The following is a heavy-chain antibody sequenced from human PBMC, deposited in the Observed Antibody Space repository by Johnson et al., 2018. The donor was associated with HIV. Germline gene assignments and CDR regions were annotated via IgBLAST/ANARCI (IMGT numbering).Heavy chain of an antibody. CDR2: ISYDGSNK. D-gene: IGHD4-17*01. J-gene: IGHJ3*02. CDR3: ARDSTPGGGDYVGYAFDI. V-gene: IGHV3-30*04. CDR1: GFTFSNYA. Sequence: QVQLMESGGGVVQPGRSLRLSCAASGFTFSNYALHWVRQAPGKGLEWVAVISYDGSNKYYADSVKGRFTISRDNAKNSLYLQMNSRRAEDTAVYYCARDSTPGGGDYVGYAFDIWGRGTMVTVSS.